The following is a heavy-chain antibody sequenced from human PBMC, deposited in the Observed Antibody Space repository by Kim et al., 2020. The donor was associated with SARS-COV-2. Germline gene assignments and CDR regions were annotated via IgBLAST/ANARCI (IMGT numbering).Heavy chain of an antibody. D-gene: IGHD1-26*01. CDR1: GFTFSNFG. CDR3: AKDRGSHHKSGSDH. V-gene: IGHV3-30*18. J-gene: IGHJ5*02. CDR2: ISYDGNNK. Sequence: GGSLRLSCTASGFTFSNFGMHWVRQAPGKGLEWVAFISYDGNNKYYGDSVQGRFSISRDSSKNTLSLQMNSLRVEDTAVYYCAKDRGSHHKSGSDHWGQGTLITVSS.